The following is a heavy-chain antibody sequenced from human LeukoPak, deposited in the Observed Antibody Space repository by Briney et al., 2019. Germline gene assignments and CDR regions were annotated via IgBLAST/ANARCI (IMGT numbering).Heavy chain of an antibody. CDR2: MNPNSGNT. J-gene: IGHJ3*02. CDR1: GYTFTSYD. CDR3: AILTYYDILTGYYHDAFDI. Sequence: ASVKVSCKASGYTFTSYDINWVRQATGQGLEWMGWMNPNSGNTGFAQKFQGRVTMTRSTSISTAYMELRSLRSDDTAVYYCAILTYYDILTGYYHDAFDIWGQGTMVTVSS. V-gene: IGHV1-8*01. D-gene: IGHD3-9*01.